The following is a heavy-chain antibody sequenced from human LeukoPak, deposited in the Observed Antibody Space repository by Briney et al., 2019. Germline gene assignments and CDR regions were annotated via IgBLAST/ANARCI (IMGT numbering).Heavy chain of an antibody. CDR3: ARRSYSSSDYFDY. J-gene: IGHJ4*02. Sequence: KSSETLSLTCTVSGGSISSSSYYWGWIRQPPGKGLEWIGSIYYSGSTYYNPSLKSRVTISVDTSKNQFSLKLSSVTAADTAVYYCARRSYSSSDYFDYWGQGTLVTVSS. CDR2: IYYSGST. V-gene: IGHV4-39*07. D-gene: IGHD6-6*01. CDR1: GGSISSSSYY.